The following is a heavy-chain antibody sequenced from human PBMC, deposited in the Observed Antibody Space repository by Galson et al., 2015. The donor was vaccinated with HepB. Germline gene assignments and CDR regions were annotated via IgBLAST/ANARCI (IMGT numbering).Heavy chain of an antibody. CDR1: GGSISSSSYY. D-gene: IGHD3-22*01. V-gene: IGHV4-39*07. J-gene: IGHJ4*02. CDR2: IYYSGST. CDR3: AVLAYYYDSSGYYYPY. Sequence: ETLSLTCTVSGGSISSSSYYWGWIRQPPGKGLEWIGSIYYSGSTYYNPSLKSRVTISVDTSKNQFSLKLSSVTAADTAVYYCAVLAYYYDSSGYYYPYWGQGTLVTVSS.